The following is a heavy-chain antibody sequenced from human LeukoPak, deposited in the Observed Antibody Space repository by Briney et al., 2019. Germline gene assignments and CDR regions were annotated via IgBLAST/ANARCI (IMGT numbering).Heavy chain of an antibody. Sequence: SETLSLTCAVYGGSFSGYYWSWLRQPPGKGLEWLGEINHSGSTNYNPSLKSRVTISVDTSKNQFSLKLSSVTAADTAVYYCARLGPNYDILTGYPMKHYYYYGMDVWGQGTTVTVSS. V-gene: IGHV4-34*01. J-gene: IGHJ6*02. CDR3: ARLGPNYDILTGYPMKHYYYYGMDV. D-gene: IGHD3-9*01. CDR1: GGSFSGYY. CDR2: INHSGST.